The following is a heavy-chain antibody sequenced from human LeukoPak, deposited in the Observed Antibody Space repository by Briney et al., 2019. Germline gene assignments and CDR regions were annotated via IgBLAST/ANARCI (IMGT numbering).Heavy chain of an antibody. D-gene: IGHD6-19*01. V-gene: IGHV1-2*02. CDR3: ARAKDLQWLVPFDY. CDR2: VNPISGRT. CDR1: GYTFTDYY. Sequence: ASVRVSCKASGYTFTDYYIHWVRQAPGQGLEWMGWVNPISGRTQYAQRFQGRVTMTRDTSITTAYMELSSLTSDDTAVYYCARAKDLQWLVPFDYWGQGTLVTVSS. J-gene: IGHJ4*02.